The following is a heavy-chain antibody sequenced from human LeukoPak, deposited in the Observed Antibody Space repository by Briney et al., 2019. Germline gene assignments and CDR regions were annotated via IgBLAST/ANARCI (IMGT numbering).Heavy chain of an antibody. D-gene: IGHD2-2*01. J-gene: IGHJ4*02. V-gene: IGHV4-34*01. CDR2: INHSGST. CDR3: ARGYQRFDY. Sequence: SETLSLTCAVYGGSFSGYYWSWIRQPPGKGLEWIGEINHSGSTNYNPTLKSRVPIPVDTSKNQFSLKLSSVTAADTAVYYCARGYQRFDYWGQGTLVTVSS. CDR1: GGSFSGYY.